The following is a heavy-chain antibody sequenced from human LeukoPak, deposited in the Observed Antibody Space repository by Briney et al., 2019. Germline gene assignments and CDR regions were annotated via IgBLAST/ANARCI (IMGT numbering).Heavy chain of an antibody. CDR3: ARGRLLDY. J-gene: IGHJ4*02. CDR2: INHSGST. CDR1: GGSFSGYY. Sequence: SETLSLTCAVYGGSFSGYYWSWIRQPPGKGLEWIGEINHSGSTNYNPSLKSRVTISVDTPKNQFSLKLSSVTAADTAVYYCARGRLLDYWGQGTLVTVSS. V-gene: IGHV4-34*01. D-gene: IGHD2/OR15-2a*01.